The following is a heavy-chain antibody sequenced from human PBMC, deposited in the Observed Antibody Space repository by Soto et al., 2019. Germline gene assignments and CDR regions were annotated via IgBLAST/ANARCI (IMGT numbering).Heavy chain of an antibody. V-gene: IGHV4-31*03. Sequence: QVHLQESGPGLVKPSQTLSLTCTVSGGSISSGGYFWSWIRQHPGKGLEWLGYIYHSGSTYYNPSLKSRASISMDTSKTHFSLKLTSVTAADTAVYYCASGAVAGFDYWGQGILVTVSS. J-gene: IGHJ4*02. CDR3: ASGAVAGFDY. CDR1: GGSISSGGYF. CDR2: IYHSGST. D-gene: IGHD6-19*01.